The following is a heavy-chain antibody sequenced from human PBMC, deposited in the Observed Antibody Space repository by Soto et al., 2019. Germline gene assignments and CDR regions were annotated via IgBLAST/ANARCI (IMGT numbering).Heavy chain of an antibody. V-gene: IGHV3-23*01. CDR3: AKKVPGSNPLDS. D-gene: IGHD1-1*01. CDR1: GFTFSSYS. CDR2: ISATGGVS. J-gene: IGHJ4*02. Sequence: HPGGSLRLSCAASGFTFSSYSMNWVRQAPGKGLEWVSAISATGGVSFYGDSVKGRFTISRDNSKNTLYLQMNSLRVEDTAVYYCAKKVPGSNPLDSWGPGALVTVSS.